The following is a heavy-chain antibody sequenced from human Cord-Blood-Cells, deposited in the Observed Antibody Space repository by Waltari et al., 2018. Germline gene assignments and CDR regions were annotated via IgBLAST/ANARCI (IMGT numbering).Heavy chain of an antibody. J-gene: IGHJ6*03. CDR3: ARIVVVPAAPPYYYYMDV. Sequence: QVQLVQSGAEVKKPGSSVKVSCKASGGTFSSYAISWVRQAPGQGLEWMGGIIPIFGTANYAQQFQGRVTSTADESTSTAYMELSSLRSEDTAVYYGARIVVVPAAPPYYYYMDVWGKGTTVTVSS. V-gene: IGHV1-69*01. CDR1: GGTFSSYA. CDR2: IIPIFGTA. D-gene: IGHD2-2*01.